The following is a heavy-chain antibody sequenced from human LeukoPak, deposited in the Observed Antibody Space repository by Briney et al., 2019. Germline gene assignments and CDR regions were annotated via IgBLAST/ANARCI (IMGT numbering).Heavy chain of an antibody. J-gene: IGHJ4*02. D-gene: IGHD6-19*01. V-gene: IGHV3-9*01. CDR1: GFKFHNYA. Sequence: GGSLRLSCTASGFKFHNYAIHWARLVPGKGLEWVSGVSWNNETLGYADSVKGQFTISRDNAKNSVYLQMNSLRAEDTALYYCARDWGSSGWFYFDYWGQGTLVTVSS. CDR3: ARDWGSSGWFYFDY. CDR2: VSWNNETL.